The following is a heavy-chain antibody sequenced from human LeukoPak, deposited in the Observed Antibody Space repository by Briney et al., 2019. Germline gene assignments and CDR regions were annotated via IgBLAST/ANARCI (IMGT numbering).Heavy chain of an antibody. J-gene: IGHJ6*02. Sequence: SEALSLTCAVSGGSISSHYWTWIRQPPGKGLEWVGYIQNSAIYRATVKSNPSLQRRVSLSTDTSRNQVFLTVDSVTAADTGVYYCARLTSTFSYSMDVWGPGTAVTVSS. V-gene: IGHV4-59*08. CDR3: ARLTSTFSYSMDV. D-gene: IGHD2/OR15-2a*01. CDR2: IQNSAIYRATV. CDR1: GGSISSHY.